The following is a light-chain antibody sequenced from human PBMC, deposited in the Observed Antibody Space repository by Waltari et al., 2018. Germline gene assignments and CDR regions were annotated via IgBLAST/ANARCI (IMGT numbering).Light chain of an antibody. Sequence: QSALTQPASVSGSPGQSITLSCTGTSRDVGGYNYSSWYQQHPGKAPKLMIYEVSNRPSGVSNRFSGSKSGNTASLTISGLQAEDEADYYCSSYTSSSTLVVFGGGTKLTVL. CDR2: EVS. J-gene: IGLJ2*01. CDR1: SRDVGGYNY. CDR3: SSYTSSSTLVV. V-gene: IGLV2-14*01.